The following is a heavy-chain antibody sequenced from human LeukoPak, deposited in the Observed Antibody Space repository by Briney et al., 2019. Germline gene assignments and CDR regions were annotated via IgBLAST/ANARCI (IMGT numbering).Heavy chain of an antibody. CDR3: ARGLDSSGYDAFDI. J-gene: IGHJ3*02. CDR1: GFTFSTYA. V-gene: IGHV3-66*01. D-gene: IGHD3-22*01. Sequence: GGSLRLSCAASGFTFSTYAVNWVRQTPGKGLEWVSVIYSGGSTYYADSVKGRFTISRDNSKNTLYLQMNSLRAEDTAVYYCARGLDSSGYDAFDIWGQGTMVTVSS. CDR2: IYSGGST.